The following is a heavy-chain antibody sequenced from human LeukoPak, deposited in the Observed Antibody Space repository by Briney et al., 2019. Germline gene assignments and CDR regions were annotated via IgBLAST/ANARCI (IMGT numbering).Heavy chain of an antibody. D-gene: IGHD6-19*01. Sequence: PGGSLRLSCAGSGFTFSTYEMNWVRQAPGKGLEWVSYISSSGSTIYYSDSVRGRFTISRDNAKNSLYLQMNSLRAEDTAVYYCARSGWYYFDYWGQGTLVTVSS. V-gene: IGHV3-48*03. CDR1: GFTFSTYE. CDR3: ARSGWYYFDY. J-gene: IGHJ4*02. CDR2: ISSSGSTI.